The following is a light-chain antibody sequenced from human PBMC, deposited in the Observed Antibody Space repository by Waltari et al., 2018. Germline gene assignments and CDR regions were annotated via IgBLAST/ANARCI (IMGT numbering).Light chain of an antibody. Sequence: QSALTQPPSVSGSPGQSVTISCTGTSSDVGRYNRVSWYQQPPDTAPKLMFYEVSNRPSGVPDRFSGSKSGNTASLTISGLQGEDESDYFCCSYTTSRTYVFGTGTKVTVL. CDR2: EVS. J-gene: IGLJ1*01. CDR3: CSYTTSRTYV. V-gene: IGLV2-18*02. CDR1: SSDVGRYNR.